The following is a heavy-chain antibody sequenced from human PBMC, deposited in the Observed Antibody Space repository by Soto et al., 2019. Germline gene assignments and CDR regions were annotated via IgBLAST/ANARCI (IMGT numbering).Heavy chain of an antibody. CDR1: GFTFTRYS. CDR3: ARESEDLTSNFDY. J-gene: IGHJ4*02. Sequence: EVQLVESGGGLVKPGGSLRLSCAASGFTFTRYSMNWVRQAPGKGLEWVSSISSTTNYIYYADSMKGRFTVSRDNAKNSVYLDMNSLSAEDTAVYYCARESEDLTSNFDYWGQGTLVTVCS. V-gene: IGHV3-21*01. CDR2: ISSTTNYI.